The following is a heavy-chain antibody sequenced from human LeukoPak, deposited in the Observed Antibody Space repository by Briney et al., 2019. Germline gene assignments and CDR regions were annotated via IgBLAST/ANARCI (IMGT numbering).Heavy chain of an antibody. J-gene: IGHJ4*02. CDR3: AKDRGITIFGVDTRFDY. Sequence: PGGSLRLSCAASGFSFDGYAMHWVRQAPGKGLEWVSGIRWNSGHIGYADSVKGRFTISRDNAKNSLYLQMNSLRAEDTALYYCAKDRGITIFGVDTRFDYWGQGTLVTVSS. D-gene: IGHD3-3*01. CDR1: GFSFDGYA. CDR2: IRWNSGHI. V-gene: IGHV3-9*01.